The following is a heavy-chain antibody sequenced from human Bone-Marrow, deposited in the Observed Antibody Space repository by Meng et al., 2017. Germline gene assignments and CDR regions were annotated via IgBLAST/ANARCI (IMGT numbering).Heavy chain of an antibody. CDR2: IIPIFGTA. CDR3: AGGGGFGEGADY. J-gene: IGHJ4*02. V-gene: IGHV1-69*06. Sequence: SVKVSCKASGGTFSSYAISWVRQAPGQGLEWMGGIIPIFGTANYAQKFQGRVTITADKSTSTAYMELSSLRSEDRAVYYCAGGGGFGEGADYWGQGTLVTVSS. D-gene: IGHD3-10*01. CDR1: GGTFSSYA.